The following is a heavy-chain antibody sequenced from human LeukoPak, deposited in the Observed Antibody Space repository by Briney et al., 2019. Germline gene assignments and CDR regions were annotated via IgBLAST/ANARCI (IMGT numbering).Heavy chain of an antibody. CDR2: INHSGST. Sequence: SETLSLTCAVYGGSFSGYYWSWIRQPPGKGLEWIGEINHSGSTNYNPSLKSRVTISVDTSKNQFSLKLSSVTAADTAVYHCARGAVGARNFDYWGQGTLVTVSS. D-gene: IGHD1-26*01. V-gene: IGHV4-34*01. CDR1: GGSFSGYY. CDR3: ARGAVGARNFDY. J-gene: IGHJ4*02.